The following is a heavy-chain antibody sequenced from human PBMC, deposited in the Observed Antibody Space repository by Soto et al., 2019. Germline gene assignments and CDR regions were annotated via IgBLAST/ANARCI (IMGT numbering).Heavy chain of an antibody. V-gene: IGHV3-23*01. Sequence: EVQLLESGGGLVQPGGSLRLFCAASGFTFSSYAMSWVRQAPGKGLEWVSAISGSGGSTYYADSVKGRFTISRDNSKNTLYLQMNSLRAEDTAVYYCAKDRTDIVVVVAATPVGTFDYWGQGTLVTVSS. CDR1: GFTFSSYA. D-gene: IGHD2-15*01. CDR2: ISGSGGST. J-gene: IGHJ4*02. CDR3: AKDRTDIVVVVAATPVGTFDY.